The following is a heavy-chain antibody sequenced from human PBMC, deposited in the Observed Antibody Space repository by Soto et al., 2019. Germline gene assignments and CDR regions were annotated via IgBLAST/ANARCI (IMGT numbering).Heavy chain of an antibody. V-gene: IGHV3-23*01. J-gene: IGHJ3*02. CDR3: PTDNGYGDYVYAFDI. CDR2: ISGSGGST. CDR1: GVTFVGYA. D-gene: IGHD4-17*01. Sequence: GGSKRHPCAASGVTFVGYAMRWIRQAPGKGLEWVSAISGSGGSTYYADSVKGRFTISRDNSKNTLYLQMNSLRAEDTAVYYCPTDNGYGDYVYAFDIWVQGTMVTVSS.